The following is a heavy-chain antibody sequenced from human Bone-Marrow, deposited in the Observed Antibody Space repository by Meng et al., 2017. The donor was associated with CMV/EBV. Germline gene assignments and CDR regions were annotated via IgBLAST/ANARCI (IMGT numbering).Heavy chain of an antibody. CDR2: IGTAGDT. V-gene: IGHV3-13*01. CDR3: AKDRTFIVVEPVAMCLDV. CDR1: GFTFSSYD. Sequence: GESLKISCAASGFTFSSYDMHWVRQATGKGLEWVSAIGTAGDTYYPGSVKGRFTISRENAKNSLYLQMNSLRAEDTAVYYCAKDRTFIVVEPVAMCLDVWGQGTTVTVSS. D-gene: IGHD2-2*01. J-gene: IGHJ6*02.